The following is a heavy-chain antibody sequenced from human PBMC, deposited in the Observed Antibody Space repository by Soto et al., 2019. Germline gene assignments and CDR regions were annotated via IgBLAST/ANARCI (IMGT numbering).Heavy chain of an antibody. V-gene: IGHV3-30*18. CDR2: ISYDGSSK. J-gene: IGHJ4*02. Sequence: QVQLLESGGGVVQPGRSLRLSCAASGFTFSSYGMHWVRQAPGKGLEGVTVISYDGSSKYYTDSVKGRFTISRDNSKNTLYLQMNSLRAEDTAVYYCAKERTSGLAVFDYWGQGTLVTVSS. D-gene: IGHD6-19*01. CDR1: GFTFSSYG. CDR3: AKERTSGLAVFDY.